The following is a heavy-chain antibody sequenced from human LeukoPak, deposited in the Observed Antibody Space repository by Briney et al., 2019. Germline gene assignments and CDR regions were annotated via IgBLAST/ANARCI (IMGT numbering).Heavy chain of an antibody. D-gene: IGHD6-6*01. J-gene: IGHJ6*03. CDR1: GYTFTSYY. V-gene: IGHV1-46*01. CDR2: INPSGGST. Sequence: ASVKVSCKASGYTFTSYYMRWVRQAPGQGLEWMGIINPSGGSTSYAQKFQGRVTMTTDTSTSTAYMELRSLRSDDTAEYYCARPSRSSGFFYMDVWGKGTTVTVSS. CDR3: ARPSRSSGFFYMDV.